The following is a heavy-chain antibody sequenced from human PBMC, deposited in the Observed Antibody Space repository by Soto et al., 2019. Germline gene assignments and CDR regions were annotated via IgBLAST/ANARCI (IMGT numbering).Heavy chain of an antibody. CDR3: ARVSGVHDYVWGSYRYRPLFDY. V-gene: IGHV4-30-2*01. CDR1: GGSISSGGYS. CDR2: INHSGST. Sequence: SETLSLTCAVPGGSISSGGYSWSWIRQPPGKGLEWIGEINHSGSTNYNPSLKSRVTISVDTSKNQFSLKLSSVTAADAAVYYCARVSGVHDYVWGSYRYRPLFDYWGQGTLVTVSS. J-gene: IGHJ4*02. D-gene: IGHD3-16*02.